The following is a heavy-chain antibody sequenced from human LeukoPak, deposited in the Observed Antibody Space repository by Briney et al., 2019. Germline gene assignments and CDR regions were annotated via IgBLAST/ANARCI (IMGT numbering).Heavy chain of an antibody. Sequence: SETLSLTCAVYGGSFSGYYWSWIRQPPGKGLEWIGEINHSGSTNYNPSLKSRVTISVDTSKNQFSLKLSSVTAADTAVYYCARDAVVKRDAFDIWGQGTMVTVSS. CDR3: ARDAVVKRDAFDI. CDR2: INHSGST. J-gene: IGHJ3*02. V-gene: IGHV4-34*01. D-gene: IGHD4-23*01. CDR1: GGSFSGYY.